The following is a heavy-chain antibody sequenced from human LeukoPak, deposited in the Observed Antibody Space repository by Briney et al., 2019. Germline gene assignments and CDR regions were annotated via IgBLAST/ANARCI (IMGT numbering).Heavy chain of an antibody. CDR3: ARWYNYDRSGSPDY. CDR2: ISGSGGST. J-gene: IGHJ4*02. D-gene: IGHD3-22*01. CDR1: GFTFSSYA. V-gene: IGHV3-23*01. Sequence: GGSLRLSCAASGFTFSSYAMSWVRQAPGKGLEWVSAISGSGGSTYYADSVKGRFTISRDTSKNTVYLQMNSLRSEDTAVYYCARWYNYDRSGSPDYWGQGTLVTVSS.